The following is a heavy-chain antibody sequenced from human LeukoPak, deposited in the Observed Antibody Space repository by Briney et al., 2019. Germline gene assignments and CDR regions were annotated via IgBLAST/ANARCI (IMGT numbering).Heavy chain of an antibody. V-gene: IGHV4-4*07. D-gene: IGHD5-18*01. Sequence: SETLSLTCTASGGSISSYYWSWIRQPAGKGLGWIGRICTSGSTNYNPSLKSRVTISVDKSKNQFSLKLSSVTAADTAVYYCARASDTAMASDAFDIWGQGTMVTVSS. CDR1: GGSISSYY. CDR3: ARASDTAMASDAFDI. CDR2: ICTSGST. J-gene: IGHJ3*02.